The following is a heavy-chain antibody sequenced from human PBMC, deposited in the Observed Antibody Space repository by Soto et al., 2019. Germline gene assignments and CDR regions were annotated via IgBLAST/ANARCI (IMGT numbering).Heavy chain of an antibody. D-gene: IGHD6-19*01. Sequence: QVQLQQWGAGLLKPSETLSLTCAVYGGSFSGYYWSWIRQPPGKGLEWTGEINQSGSTNYNPSLKSRVTISVDTSKNQFSLKLSSVTAADTAVYYCARSVAGNDYWGQGTLVTVSS. CDR2: INQSGST. V-gene: IGHV4-34*01. J-gene: IGHJ4*02. CDR1: GGSFSGYY. CDR3: ARSVAGNDY.